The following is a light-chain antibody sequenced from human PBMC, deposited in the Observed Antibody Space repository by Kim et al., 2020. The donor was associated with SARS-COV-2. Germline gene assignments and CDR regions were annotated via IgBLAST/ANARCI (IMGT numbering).Light chain of an antibody. CDR3: QQYGASPLT. CDR2: GSS. J-gene: IGKJ4*01. CDR1: QSVSSRY. Sequence: SPGERATLACGASQSVSSRYFAWYQHKPGQAPRLLIYGSSSRATGIPDRFSGSGSGTDFTLTISRLETEDFAVYYCQQYGASPLTFGGGTKVDIK. V-gene: IGKV3-20*01.